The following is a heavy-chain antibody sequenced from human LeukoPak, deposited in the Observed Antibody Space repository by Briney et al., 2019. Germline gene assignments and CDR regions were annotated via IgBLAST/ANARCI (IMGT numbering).Heavy chain of an antibody. Sequence: SVKVSCKASGGTFSSYAISWVRQAPGQELEWMGRIIPILGIANYAQKFQGRVTITADKSTSTAYMELSSLRSEDTAVYYCARARTVWSNFDYWGQGTLVTVSS. J-gene: IGHJ4*02. D-gene: IGHD3-10*01. CDR1: GGTFSSYA. CDR3: ARARTVWSNFDY. V-gene: IGHV1-69*04. CDR2: IIPILGIA.